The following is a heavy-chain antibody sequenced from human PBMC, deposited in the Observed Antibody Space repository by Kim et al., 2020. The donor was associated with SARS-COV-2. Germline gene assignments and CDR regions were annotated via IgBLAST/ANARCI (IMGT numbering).Heavy chain of an antibody. CDR3: ARDIAYDVDY. D-gene: IGHD5-12*01. Sequence: GNTNDAPKFQGLVTMTRDTSTSTAYLELRSLRSDDTAVYYCARDIAYDVDYWGQGTLVTVSS. J-gene: IGHJ4*02. V-gene: IGHV1-18*01. CDR2: GNT.